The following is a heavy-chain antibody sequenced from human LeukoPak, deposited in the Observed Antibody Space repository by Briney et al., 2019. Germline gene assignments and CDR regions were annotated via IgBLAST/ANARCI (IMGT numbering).Heavy chain of an antibody. J-gene: IGHJ4*02. CDR3: ARDSSRGNYVWGSYRLDY. V-gene: IGHV1-2*02. D-gene: IGHD3-16*02. Sequence: GASVKASCKASGYTFTGYYMHWVRQAPGQGLEWMGWINPNSGGTNYAQKFQGRVTMTRDTSISTAYMELSRLRSDDTAVYYCARDSSRGNYVWGSYRLDYWGQGTLVTVSS. CDR1: GYTFTGYY. CDR2: INPNSGGT.